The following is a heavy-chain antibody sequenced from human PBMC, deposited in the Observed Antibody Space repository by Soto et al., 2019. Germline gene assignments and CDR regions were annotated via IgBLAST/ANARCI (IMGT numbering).Heavy chain of an antibody. CDR2: IYTSGST. J-gene: IGHJ6*02. CDR3: ARDRGSYSQNYYYYGMDV. Sequence: PSETLSLTCTVSGGSISSYYWSWIRQPAGKGLEWIGRIYTSGSTNYNPSLKSRVTMSVGTSKNQFSLKLSSVTAADTAVYYCARDRGSYSQNYYYYGMDVWGQGTTVTVSS. D-gene: IGHD1-26*01. CDR1: GGSISSYY. V-gene: IGHV4-4*07.